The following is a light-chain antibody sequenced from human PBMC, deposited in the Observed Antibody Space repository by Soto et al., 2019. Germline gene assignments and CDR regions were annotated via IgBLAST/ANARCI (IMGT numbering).Light chain of an antibody. CDR2: AAS. J-gene: IGKJ1*01. CDR3: LQANSYPRT. CDR1: QDINRW. Sequence: DIQMTQSPSSVSASVGDRVTITCRASQDINRWLAWYQQKPGKAPKLLVYAASSLQSGVPSRFSGSGSGTAFTLTISRLQPEDFATYYCLQANSYPRTFGQGTKVEIK. V-gene: IGKV1-12*01.